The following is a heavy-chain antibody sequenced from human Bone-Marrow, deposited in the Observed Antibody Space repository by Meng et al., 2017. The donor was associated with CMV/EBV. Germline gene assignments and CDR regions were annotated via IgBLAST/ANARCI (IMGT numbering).Heavy chain of an antibody. Sequence: GSLRLSCTVSGGSINSGSFYWGWIRQPPGKGLEWIGNIYYSGITYYNPSLNSRVSMSVDTSKNQLSLILEAVTAADTAVYYCARYDFWTSPECGYFDSWGQGTLVTVSS. V-gene: IGHV4-39*07. J-gene: IGHJ4*02. D-gene: IGHD3-3*01. CDR1: GGSINSGSFY. CDR3: ARYDFWTSPECGYFDS. CDR2: IYYSGIT.